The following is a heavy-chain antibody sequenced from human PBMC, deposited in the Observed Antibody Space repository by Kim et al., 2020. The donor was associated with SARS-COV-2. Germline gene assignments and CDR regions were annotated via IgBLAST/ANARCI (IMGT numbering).Heavy chain of an antibody. CDR1: GGSISSYY. Sequence: SETLSLTCTVSGGSISSYYWSWIRQPPGKGLEWIGYIYYSGSTNYNPSLKSRVTISVDTSKNQFSLKLSSVTAADTAVYYCARRDFYGGYDYWGQGTLVTVSS. D-gene: IGHD4-17*01. CDR2: IYYSGST. CDR3: ARRDFYGGYDY. V-gene: IGHV4-59*13. J-gene: IGHJ4*02.